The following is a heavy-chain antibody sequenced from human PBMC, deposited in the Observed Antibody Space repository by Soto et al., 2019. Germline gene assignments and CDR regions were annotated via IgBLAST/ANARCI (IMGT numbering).Heavy chain of an antibody. V-gene: IGHV3-30*18. J-gene: IGHJ6*02. CDR1: GFTFSSYG. D-gene: IGHD6-19*01. CDR3: AKVPQQWLVPYYYYGMDV. Sequence: PGGSLRLSCAASGFTFSSYGMHWVRQAPGKGLEWVAVISYDGSNKYYADSVKGRFTISRDNSKNTLYLQMNSLRAEDTAVYYCAKVPQQWLVPYYYYGMDVWGQGTTVTVSS. CDR2: ISYDGSNK.